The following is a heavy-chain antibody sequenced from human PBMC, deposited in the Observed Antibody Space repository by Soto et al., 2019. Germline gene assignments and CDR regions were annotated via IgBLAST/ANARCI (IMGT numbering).Heavy chain of an antibody. V-gene: IGHV1-24*01. D-gene: IGHD6-19*01. CDR3: ATRRRYSSLIYYFDY. Sequence: QVQLVQSGAEVKKPGASVKVSCKVSGYTLTELSMNWVRQAPGKGLEWMGGFDPEDGETIYTQRFQGRFTMTEDTSTDTAYMELSSLRSEDTAVYYCATRRRYSSLIYYFDYWGQGTLVTVSS. CDR1: GYTLTELS. J-gene: IGHJ4*02. CDR2: FDPEDGET.